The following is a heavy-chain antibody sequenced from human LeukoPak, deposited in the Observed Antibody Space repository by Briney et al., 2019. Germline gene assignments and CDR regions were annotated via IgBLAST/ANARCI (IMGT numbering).Heavy chain of an antibody. J-gene: IGHJ6*02. Sequence: SETLSLTCTVSGGSISSFYWSWIRQPPGKGLEWIGYIYYSGSTNYNPSLKSRVTISVDTSKHQFSLKLNSVTAADTAVYYCARQYYHYYGMDVWGQGTTVTVSS. V-gene: IGHV4-59*08. CDR2: IYYSGST. CDR3: ARQYYHYYGMDV. CDR1: GGSISSFY.